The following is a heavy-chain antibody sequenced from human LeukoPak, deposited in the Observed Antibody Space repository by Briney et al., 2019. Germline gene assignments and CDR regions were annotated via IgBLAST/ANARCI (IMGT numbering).Heavy chain of an antibody. J-gene: IGHJ3*02. CDR2: IYYSGST. CDR1: GGSISSSSYY. V-gene: IGHV4-39*07. D-gene: IGHD3-10*01. CDR3: ARGGLVRGNLNSLIAFDI. Sequence: PSETLSLTCTVSGGSISSSSYYWGWIRQPPGKGLEWIGSIYYSGSTYYNPSLKSRVTISVDTSKNQFSLQLKSVTPEDTALYYCARGGLVRGNLNSLIAFDIWGQGIMVTVSS.